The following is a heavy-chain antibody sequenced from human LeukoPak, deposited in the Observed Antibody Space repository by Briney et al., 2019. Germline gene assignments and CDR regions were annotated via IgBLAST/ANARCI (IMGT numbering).Heavy chain of an antibody. J-gene: IGHJ5*02. CDR2: IYYIGTT. CDR3: ARNTTSSPWFEP. CDR1: GGSIKSPTSY. Sequence: SETLSLTCTVSGGSIKSPTSYWSWIRQPPGKGLEWIGNIYYIGTTSYNSSLSGRVTIAVDTSKNQFSLEMASVTPGDTALYYCARNTTSSPWFEPWGQGTLVIVSS. V-gene: IGHV4-61*01. D-gene: IGHD6-6*01.